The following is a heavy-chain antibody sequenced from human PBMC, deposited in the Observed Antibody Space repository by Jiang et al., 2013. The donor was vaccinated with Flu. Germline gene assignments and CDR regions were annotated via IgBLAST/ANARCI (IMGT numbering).Heavy chain of an antibody. Sequence: AASGFTFSSYSMNWVRQAPGKGLEWVSSISSSSSYIYYADSVKGRFTISRDNAKNSLYLQMNSLRAEDTAVYYCARDGGGYDSSGTDAFDIWGQGTMVTISS. CDR2: ISSSSSYI. V-gene: IGHV3-21*01. J-gene: IGHJ3*02. D-gene: IGHD3-22*01. CDR1: GFTFSSYS. CDR3: ARDGGGYDSSGTDAFDI.